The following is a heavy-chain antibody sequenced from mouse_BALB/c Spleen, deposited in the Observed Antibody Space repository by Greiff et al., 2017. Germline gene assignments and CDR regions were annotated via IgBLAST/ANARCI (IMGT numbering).Heavy chain of an antibody. J-gene: IGHJ4*01. V-gene: IGHV5-17*02. CDR3: ARGGDPYAMDY. CDR2: ISSGSSTI. CDR1: GFTFSSFG. D-gene: IGHD3-3*01. Sequence: DVMLVESGGGLVQPGGSRKLSCAASGFTFSSFGMHWVRQAPEKGLEWVAYISSGSSTIYYADTVKGRFTISRDNPKNTLFLQMTSLRSEDTAMYYCARGGDPYAMDYWGQGTSVTVSS.